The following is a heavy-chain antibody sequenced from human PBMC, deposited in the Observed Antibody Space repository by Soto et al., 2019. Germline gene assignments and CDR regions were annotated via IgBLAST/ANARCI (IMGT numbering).Heavy chain of an antibody. J-gene: IGHJ6*02. CDR2: ISSYNANT. D-gene: IGHD3-10*01. CDR3: AREGAYRGAYSYYGMDV. V-gene: IGHV1-18*01. Sequence: QVQLVQSGAEVKKPGASVKVSCKASGYTFTSYGISWVRQAPGQGLEWMGWISSYNANTNYEQKLQGRVTMTTDTPTNTAYLELRSLKFDDKAVYYCAREGAYRGAYSYYGMDVWGQGTTVTVSS. CDR1: GYTFTSYG.